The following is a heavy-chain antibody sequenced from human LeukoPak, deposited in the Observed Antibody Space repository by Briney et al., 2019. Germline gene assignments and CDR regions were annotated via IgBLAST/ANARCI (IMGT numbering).Heavy chain of an antibody. CDR2: IYYSGST. Sequence: PSETLSLTCTVSGGSISSGGYYWSWIRQHPGKGLEWIGYIYYSGSTYYNPSLKSRVTISVDTSKNRFSLKLSSVTAADTAVYYCARLSGGWYGGFDYWGQGTLVTVSS. D-gene: IGHD6-19*01. V-gene: IGHV4-31*03. CDR1: GGSISSGGYY. CDR3: ARLSGGWYGGFDY. J-gene: IGHJ4*02.